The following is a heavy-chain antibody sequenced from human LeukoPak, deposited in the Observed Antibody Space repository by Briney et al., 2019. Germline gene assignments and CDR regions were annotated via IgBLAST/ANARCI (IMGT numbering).Heavy chain of an antibody. D-gene: IGHD6-19*01. Sequence: SVKASCKASGGTFSSYAISWVRQAPGQGLEWMGGIIPIFGTANYAQKFQGRVTITTDESTSTAYMELSSLRSEDTAVYYCARSLWLDPDYYYYYMDVWGKGTTVTVSS. V-gene: IGHV1-69*05. J-gene: IGHJ6*03. CDR1: GGTFSSYA. CDR3: ARSLWLDPDYYYYYMDV. CDR2: IIPIFGTA.